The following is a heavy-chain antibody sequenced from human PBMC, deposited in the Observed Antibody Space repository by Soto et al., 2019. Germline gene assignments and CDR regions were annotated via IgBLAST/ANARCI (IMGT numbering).Heavy chain of an antibody. D-gene: IGHD3-9*01. CDR1: GFTFTSSA. CDR3: AAPALLRYFDWPYYYYYGMDV. V-gene: IGHV1-58*01. Sequence: SVKVSCKASGFTFTSSAVQWVRQARGQRLEWIGWIVAGSGNTNYAQKFQERVTITRDMSTSTAYMELSSLRSEDTAVYYCAAPALLRYFDWPYYYYYGMDVWGQGTTVTVSS. CDR2: IVAGSGNT. J-gene: IGHJ6*02.